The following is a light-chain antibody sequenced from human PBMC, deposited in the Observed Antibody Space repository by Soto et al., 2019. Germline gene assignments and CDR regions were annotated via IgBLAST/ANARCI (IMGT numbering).Light chain of an antibody. CDR1: QDISNY. CDR3: QSGT. Sequence: DIQMTQSPSSLSASVGDRVTITCRASQDISNYLAWYQQKPGKVPKLLIYAASTLQSGVPSRFSGSGSGTDFTLTISSLQPEDVATYYCQSGTFGPGTKVDIK. J-gene: IGKJ3*01. V-gene: IGKV1-27*01. CDR2: AAS.